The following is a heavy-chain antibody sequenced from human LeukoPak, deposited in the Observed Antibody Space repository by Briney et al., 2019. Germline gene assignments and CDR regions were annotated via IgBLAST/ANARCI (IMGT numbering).Heavy chain of an antibody. D-gene: IGHD2-2*01. J-gene: IGHJ4*02. CDR2: MSYDGSNK. Sequence: GGSLRLSCAVSGFTFSSYAMHWVRQAPGKGLEWVAVMSYDGSNKYYADSVKGRFTVSRDNSKNTLYLQMNSLRDEDTAVYYCARPIYCTTTSCSYGLDHWGQGTLVTVPS. CDR3: ARPIYCTTTSCSYGLDH. V-gene: IGHV3-30-3*01. CDR1: GFTFSSYA.